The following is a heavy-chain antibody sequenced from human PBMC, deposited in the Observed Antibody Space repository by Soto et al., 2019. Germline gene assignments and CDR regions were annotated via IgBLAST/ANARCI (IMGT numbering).Heavy chain of an antibody. D-gene: IGHD1-1*01. CDR1: GYTFTSYD. CDR3: ARGLEPNYYYYYYMDV. Sequence: GASVKVSCKASGYTFTSYDINWVRQATGQGLEWMGWMNPNSGNTGYAQKFQGRVTMTRNTSISTAYMELSSLRSEDTAVYYSARGLEPNYYYYYYMDVWGKGTKVTVSS. CDR2: MNPNSGNT. V-gene: IGHV1-8*01. J-gene: IGHJ6*03.